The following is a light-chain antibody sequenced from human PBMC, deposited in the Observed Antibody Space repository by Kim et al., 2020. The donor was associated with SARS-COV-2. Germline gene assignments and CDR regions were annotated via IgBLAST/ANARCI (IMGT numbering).Light chain of an antibody. CDR2: GAS. CDR3: KQANSFPLT. Sequence: DIQMTQSPSSASASVGDRVSLTCRASQGIANWVFWYQQKPGKAPKLLIYGASSLKDGVPSRFSGSGSGTDYTLNISSLQPDDCATYFCKQANSFPLTFGGGTKVDVK. J-gene: IGKJ4*01. CDR1: QGIANW. V-gene: IGKV1-12*01.